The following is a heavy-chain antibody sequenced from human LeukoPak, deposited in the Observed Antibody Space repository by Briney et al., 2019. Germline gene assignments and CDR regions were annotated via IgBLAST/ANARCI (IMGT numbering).Heavy chain of an antibody. V-gene: IGHV4-30-4*01. CDR3: ARAVHCSSTSCYMGLDWFDP. CDR2: IYDSGST. J-gene: IGHJ5*02. Sequence: PSETLSLACTVSGGSISSGDYYWSWIRQPPGKGLEWIGYIYDSGSTYYNPSLKSRVTIPVDTSKNQFSLKLSSVTAADTAVYYCARAVHCSSTSCYMGLDWFDPWGQGTLVTVSS. CDR1: GGSISSGDYY. D-gene: IGHD2-2*02.